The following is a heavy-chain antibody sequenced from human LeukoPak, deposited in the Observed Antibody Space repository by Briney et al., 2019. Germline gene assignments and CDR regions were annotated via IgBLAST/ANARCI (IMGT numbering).Heavy chain of an antibody. CDR3: ARAGESGNLA. D-gene: IGHD1-26*01. J-gene: IGHJ5*02. Sequence: ASVTVSCKASGYTFTVYYMHWVRQAPGQGLEWMGWINPNSGGTNYAHDLHGRVTMTRDTAISTAYMELSRLRSDDTAVYYGARAGESGNLAWGQGTLVTVSS. V-gene: IGHV1-2*07. CDR1: GYTFTVYY. CDR2: INPNSGGT.